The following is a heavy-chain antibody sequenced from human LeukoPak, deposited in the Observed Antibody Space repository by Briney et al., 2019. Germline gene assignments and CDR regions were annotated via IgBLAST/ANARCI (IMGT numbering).Heavy chain of an antibody. CDR1: GGSLSSGSDY. V-gene: IGHV4-61*10. D-gene: IGHD3-3*01. J-gene: IGHJ4*02. CDR3: ARAGNGLRFLYAY. Sequence: PSETLSLTCSVSGGSLSSGSDYWSWIRQPAGKGLEWIGCIFPSGSTNYNPSLKSRVTISVDKSKNQFSLKLSSVTAADTAVYYCARAGNGLRFLYAYWGQGTLVTVSS. CDR2: IFPSGST.